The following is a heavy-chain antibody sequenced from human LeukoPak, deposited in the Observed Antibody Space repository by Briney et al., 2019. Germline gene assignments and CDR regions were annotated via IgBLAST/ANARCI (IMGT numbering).Heavy chain of an antibody. CDR2: MNPNSGNT. CDR1: GYTFTGYY. J-gene: IGHJ1*01. D-gene: IGHD3-10*01. Sequence: ASVKVSCKASGYTFTGYYMHWVRQATGQGLEWMGWMNPNSGNTGYAQKFQGRVTMTRNTSISTAYMELSSLRSEDTAVYYSARGSTGSGSYYAEYFQHWGQGTLVTVSS. V-gene: IGHV1-8*02. CDR3: ARGSTGSGSYYAEYFQH.